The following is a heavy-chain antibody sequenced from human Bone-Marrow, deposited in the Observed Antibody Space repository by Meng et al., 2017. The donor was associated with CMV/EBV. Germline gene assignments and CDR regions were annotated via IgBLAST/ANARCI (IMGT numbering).Heavy chain of an antibody. J-gene: IGHJ4*02. D-gene: IGHD1-26*01. CDR3: VRVSGSGTYAFDY. Sequence: AASGFIFSSFGMDWVRQAPGKGLEWVSRISGGGGTTYCADSVQGRFTVSRDNSKNTLYLQMNSLRAEDTAAYYCVRVSGSGTYAFDYWGQGTLVTVSS. V-gene: IGHV3-23*01. CDR2: ISGGGGTT. CDR1: GFIFSSFG.